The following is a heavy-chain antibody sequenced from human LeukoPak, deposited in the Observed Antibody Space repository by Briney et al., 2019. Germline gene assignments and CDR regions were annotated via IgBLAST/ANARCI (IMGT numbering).Heavy chain of an antibody. CDR3: ARAPYYYDSSGYYVSDDNWFDP. V-gene: IGHV1-2*04. CDR2: INPNSGGT. CDR1: GYTFTNYA. Sequence: ASVKVSCKASGYTFTNYAISWVRQAPGQGLEWMGWINPNSGGTNYAQKFQGWVTMTRDTSISTAYMELSRLRSDDTAVYYCARAPYYYDSSGYYVSDDNWFDPWGQGTLVTVSS. J-gene: IGHJ5*02. D-gene: IGHD3-22*01.